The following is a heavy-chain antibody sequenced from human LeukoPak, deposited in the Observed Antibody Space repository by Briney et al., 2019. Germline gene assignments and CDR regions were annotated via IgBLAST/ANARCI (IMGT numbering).Heavy chain of an antibody. CDR3: ARDSLRMVRGVIITTYYYYGMDV. J-gene: IGHJ6*04. CDR2: IIPIFGTA. CDR1: GGTFSSYA. Sequence: ASVKVSCKASGGTFSSYAISWVRQAPGQGLEWMGGIIPIFGTANYAQKFQGRVTTTADESTSTAYMELSSLRSEDTAVYYCARDSLRMVRGVIITTYYYYGMDVWGKGTTVTVSS. V-gene: IGHV1-69*13. D-gene: IGHD3-10*01.